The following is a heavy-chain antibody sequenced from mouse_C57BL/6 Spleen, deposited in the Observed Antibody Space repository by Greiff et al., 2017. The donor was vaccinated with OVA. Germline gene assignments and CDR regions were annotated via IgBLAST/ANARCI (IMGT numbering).Heavy chain of an antibody. CDR2: INPNNGGT. V-gene: IGHV1-18*01. J-gene: IGHJ3*01. Sequence: EVQLQQSGPELVKPGASVKIPCKASGYTFTDYNMDWVKQSHGKSLEWIGDINPNNGGTIYNQKFKGKATLTVDKSSSTAYMELRSLTSEDTAVYYCATLYGSSPWFAYWGQGTLVTVSA. CDR1: GYTFTDYN. D-gene: IGHD1-1*01. CDR3: ATLYGSSPWFAY.